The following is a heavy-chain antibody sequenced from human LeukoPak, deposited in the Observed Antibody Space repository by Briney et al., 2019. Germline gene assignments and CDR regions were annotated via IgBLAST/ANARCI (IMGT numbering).Heavy chain of an antibody. CDR2: IGTAGDT. V-gene: IGHV3-13*01. D-gene: IGHD3-10*01. CDR1: GFTFSSYD. J-gene: IGHJ3*02. CDR3: ARGRAAYYYGSGALRPDAFDI. Sequence: GGSLRLSCAASGFTFSSYDMHWVRQATGKGLEWVSAIGTAGDTYYPGSVKGRFTISRENAKNSLYLQMNSLRAGDTAVYYCARGRAAYYYGSGALRPDAFDIWGQGTMVTVSS.